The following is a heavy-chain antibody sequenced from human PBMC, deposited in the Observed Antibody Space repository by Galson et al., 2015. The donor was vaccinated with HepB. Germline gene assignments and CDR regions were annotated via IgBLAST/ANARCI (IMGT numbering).Heavy chain of an antibody. CDR2: INSDGSST. CDR1: GFTFTSYW. V-gene: IGHV3-74*01. J-gene: IGHJ4*02. CDR3: ASTPDFRFFNY. D-gene: IGHD2/OR15-2a*01. Sequence: SLRLSCAASGFTFTSYWMHWVRQAPGKGLVWVSRINSDGSSTSYADSVKGRFTISRDNAKNTLHLQMNSLRAEDTAVYYCASTPDFRFFNYWGQGILVTVSS.